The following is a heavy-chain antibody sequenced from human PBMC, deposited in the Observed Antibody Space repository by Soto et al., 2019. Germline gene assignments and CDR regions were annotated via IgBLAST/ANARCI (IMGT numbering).Heavy chain of an antibody. CDR3: ARDRVGDYLMYWFDL. Sequence: LEPLRHTCTVAGGNSGSLCGRWIRKHKGKGLEWIGYIYYSGSTNYNPSLKSRVTISVDTSKNQLSLKLSSVTAADTVVYYCARDRVGDYLMYWFDLWAQGTLVTVSS. D-gene: IGHD4-17*01. CDR1: GGNSGSLC. J-gene: IGHJ5*02. CDR2: IYYSGST. V-gene: IGHV4-59*11.